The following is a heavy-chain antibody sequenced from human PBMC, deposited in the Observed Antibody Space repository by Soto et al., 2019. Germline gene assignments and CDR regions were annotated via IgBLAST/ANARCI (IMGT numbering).Heavy chain of an antibody. CDR2: VHHSWGS. V-gene: IGHV4-59*08. CDR1: GGSISSYY. D-gene: IGHD2-2*01. Sequence: SETLSLTCTVSGGSISSYYWSWFLQSPWKRMEWIGYVHHSWGSSYNPSLQSRVAISLDTSKSQFSLKVTSVTATDTAVYYCARLHGYCISSSCHGHYAMDVWGQGTTVTVS. CDR3: ARLHGYCISSSCHGHYAMDV. J-gene: IGHJ6*02.